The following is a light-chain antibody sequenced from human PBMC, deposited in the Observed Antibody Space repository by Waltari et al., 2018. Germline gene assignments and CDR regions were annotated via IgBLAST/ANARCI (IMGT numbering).Light chain of an antibody. CDR1: QSISSY. V-gene: IGKV1-39*01. CDR3: QQSYSSPYT. CDR2: AAS. J-gene: IGKJ2*01. Sequence: DIQMTQPPSSLSASVGDRVTITCRASQSISSYLNWYQQKPGKAPKFLIFAASSLQSGVPSRFSGSGSGTDFTLTISSVQPEDFATYFCQQSYSSPYTFGQGTKVEIK.